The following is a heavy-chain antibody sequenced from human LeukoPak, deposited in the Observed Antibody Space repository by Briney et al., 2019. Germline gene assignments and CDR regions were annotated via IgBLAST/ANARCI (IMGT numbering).Heavy chain of an antibody. V-gene: IGHV3-64*01. D-gene: IGHD6-13*01. CDR3: ARAAAGPFDY. CDR1: GFTFSSYA. CDR2: ISSNGGST. Sequence: PGGSLRLSCAASGFTFSSYAMHWVRQAPGKGLEYVPAISSNGGSTYYANSVKGRFTISRDNSKNTLYLQMGSLRAEDMAVYYCARAAAGPFDYWGQGTLVTVSS. J-gene: IGHJ4*02.